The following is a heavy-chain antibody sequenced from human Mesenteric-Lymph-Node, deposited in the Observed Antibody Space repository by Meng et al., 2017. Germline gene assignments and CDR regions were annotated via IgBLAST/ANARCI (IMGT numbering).Heavy chain of an antibody. CDR1: VGSTSSGGFY. J-gene: IGHJ5*02. CDR3: ARTNYGDYNWFDP. Sequence: HGQLQVSGPVLVKPSQTLSLTCAFTVGSTSSGGFYWSWIRQHPGKGLEWIGYIYYSGSTYYNPSLRSRVAISIDTSKNQFSLKLTSVTAADTAVYFCARTNYGDYNWFDPCGQGTLVTVSS. D-gene: IGHD4-17*01. V-gene: IGHV4-31*11. CDR2: IYYSGST.